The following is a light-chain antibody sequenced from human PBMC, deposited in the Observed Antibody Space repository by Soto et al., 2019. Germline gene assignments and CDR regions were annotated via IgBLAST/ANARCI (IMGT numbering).Light chain of an antibody. J-gene: IGLJ2*01. V-gene: IGLV2-14*01. CDR2: EVT. CDR1: ISDVGGYKY. CDR3: SSYTSTNTLI. Sequence: QSALTQPASVSGSPGQSITISCTGTISDVGGYKYVSWYQQPPGTAPKLMIYEVTNRPSGVPDRFSGSKSGNTASLTISGLQAEDEADYYCSSYTSTNTLIFSGGTKLTVL.